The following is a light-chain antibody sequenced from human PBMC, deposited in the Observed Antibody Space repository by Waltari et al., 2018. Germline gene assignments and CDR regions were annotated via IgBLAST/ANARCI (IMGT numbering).Light chain of an antibody. Sequence: SYVLTQSPSVSVAPGQTTRITCGGNNIGSKAVHLYQQKPGQAPVLVVYDDRDRPSGIPERFSGSNSGNTATLTISRVAAGDEADYYCQVWDTSNDHVVFGGGTKLTVL. CDR2: DDR. V-gene: IGLV3-21*02. J-gene: IGLJ2*01. CDR1: NIGSKA. CDR3: QVWDTSNDHVV.